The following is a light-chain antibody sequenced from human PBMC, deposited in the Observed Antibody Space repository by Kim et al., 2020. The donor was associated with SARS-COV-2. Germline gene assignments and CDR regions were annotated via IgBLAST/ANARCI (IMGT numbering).Light chain of an antibody. CDR1: KNISTY. CDR3: QQTYSSPYT. J-gene: IGKJ2*01. V-gene: IGKV1-39*01. CDR2: AAS. Sequence: SASVVDRVTTTCRASKNISTYLNCYQQRPEKAPTLLIYAASTLENEIPSRFRGSGSGTDFTLTIGNLQPDDFSTYYCQQTYSSPYTFGQGTKLEI.